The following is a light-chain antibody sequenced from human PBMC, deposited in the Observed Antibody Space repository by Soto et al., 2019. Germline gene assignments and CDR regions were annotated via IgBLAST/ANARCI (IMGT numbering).Light chain of an antibody. J-gene: IGKJ4*01. CDR2: GAS. Sequence: EIVLTQSPGTLSLSPGERATLSCRASQSVGSTYLAWYQQRPGQAPRLLLYGASSRATGIPGRFSGSGSGTDFTLTISRLEPEDFAVYYCQQYGSSRLTFGGGTKVDI. V-gene: IGKV3-20*01. CDR3: QQYGSSRLT. CDR1: QSVGSTY.